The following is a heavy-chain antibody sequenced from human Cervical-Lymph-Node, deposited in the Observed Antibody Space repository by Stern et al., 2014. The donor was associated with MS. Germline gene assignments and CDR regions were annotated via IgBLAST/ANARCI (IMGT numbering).Heavy chain of an antibody. V-gene: IGHV3-74*02. J-gene: IGHJ4*02. Sequence: EMQLVESGGGLVQPGGSLRLSCAASGFTFSSYWMHWVRHAPGKGLVWVSRINSDGSSTSYADSVKGRFTISRDNAKNTLYLQMNSLRAEDTAVYYCARVGGSGSYYRYWGQGTLVTVSS. CDR1: GFTFSSYW. CDR3: ARVGGSGSYYRY. D-gene: IGHD3-10*01. CDR2: INSDGSST.